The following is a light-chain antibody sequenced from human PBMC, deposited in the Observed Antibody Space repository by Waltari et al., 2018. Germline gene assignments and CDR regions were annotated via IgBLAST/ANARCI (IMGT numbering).Light chain of an antibody. CDR3: MQGIQTPRA. Sequence: DIVMTQTPLSLSVIPGQPASISCKSSQSLLHHDGKTYSYCHLQRPGLSPPLLIYLASNRASGVPDRFSGSGSGTDFTLKISRVEAEDVGIYYCMQGIQTPRAFGPGTKVDIK. CDR1: QSLLHHDGKTY. V-gene: IGKV2-28*01. J-gene: IGKJ3*01. CDR2: LAS.